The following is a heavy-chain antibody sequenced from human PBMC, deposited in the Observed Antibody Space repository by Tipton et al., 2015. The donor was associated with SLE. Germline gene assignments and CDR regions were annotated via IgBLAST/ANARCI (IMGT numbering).Heavy chain of an antibody. CDR2: IYYSGST. V-gene: IGHV4-59*01. J-gene: IGHJ4*02. Sequence: TLSLTCTVSGGSISSYYWSWIRQPPGKGLEWIGYIYYSGSTNYNPSLKSRVTISVDTSKNQFSLKLSSVTATDTAVYYCARVLYYGSGSYYFDYWGQGTLVTVSS. CDR1: GGSISSYY. D-gene: IGHD3-10*01. CDR3: ARVLYYGSGSYYFDY.